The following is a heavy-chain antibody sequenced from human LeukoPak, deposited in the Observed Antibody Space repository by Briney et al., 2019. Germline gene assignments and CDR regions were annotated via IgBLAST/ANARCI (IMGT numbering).Heavy chain of an antibody. CDR1: GGSISSGGYY. D-gene: IGHD6-25*01. CDR2: IYYSGST. V-gene: IGHV4-31*03. J-gene: IGHJ4*02. CDR3: ALSGVSNFDY. Sequence: SETLSLTCTVSGGSISSGGYYWSWIRQHPGKGLEWIGYIYYSGSTYYNPSLKSRVTISVDTSKNQFSLKLSSVTAADTAVYYCALSGVSNFDYWGQGTLVTVSS.